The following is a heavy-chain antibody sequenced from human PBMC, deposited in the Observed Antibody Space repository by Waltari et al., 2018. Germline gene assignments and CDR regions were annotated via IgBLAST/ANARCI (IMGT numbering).Heavy chain of an antibody. J-gene: IGHJ5*02. CDR2: INAGNGNT. D-gene: IGHD3-10*01. CDR3: ARNYGSGSYYLVSWFDP. CDR1: GYTLPSYD. V-gene: IGHV1-3*01. Sequence: QVQLVQSGAEVQKPGASVKASCQASGYTLPSYDMHWVRQAPGQRLEWMGWINAGNGNTKYSQKFQGRVTITRDTSASTAYMERSSLRSEDTAVYYCARNYGSGSYYLVSWFDPWGQGTLVTVSS.